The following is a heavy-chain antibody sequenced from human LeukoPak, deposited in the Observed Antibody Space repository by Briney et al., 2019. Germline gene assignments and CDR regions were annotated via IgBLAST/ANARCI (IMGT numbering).Heavy chain of an antibody. CDR2: ISGSGYYI. CDR1: GFTFSTYN. Sequence: TGGSLRLSCAASGFTFSTYNMNWVRQAPGKGLEWVSSISGSGYYIYYADSVKGRFTISRDNAENSLYLQMNGLRAEDTAVYYCARDFMSSGYVNDAFDIWGPGTMVTVSS. CDR3: ARDFMSSGYVNDAFDI. V-gene: IGHV3-21*01. D-gene: IGHD5-12*01. J-gene: IGHJ3*02.